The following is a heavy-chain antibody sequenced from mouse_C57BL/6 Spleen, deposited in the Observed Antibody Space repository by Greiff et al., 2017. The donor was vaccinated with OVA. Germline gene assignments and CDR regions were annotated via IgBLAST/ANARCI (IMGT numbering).Heavy chain of an antibody. CDR2: ISYDGSN. Sequence: EVKLQESGPGLVKPSQSLSLTCSVTGYSITSGYYWNWIRQFPGNKLEWMGYISYDGSNNYNPSLKNRISITRDTSKNQFFLKLNSVTTEDTATYYCARPLYDYEGGYFDVWGTGTTVTVSS. CDR1: GYSITSGYY. D-gene: IGHD2-4*01. CDR3: ARPLYDYEGGYFDV. J-gene: IGHJ1*03. V-gene: IGHV3-6*01.